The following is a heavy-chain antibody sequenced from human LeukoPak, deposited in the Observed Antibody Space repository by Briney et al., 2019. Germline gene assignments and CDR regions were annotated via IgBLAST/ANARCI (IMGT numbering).Heavy chain of an antibody. D-gene: IGHD5-24*01. CDR2: IKQDGSEK. CDR3: ARAERWLQLYFDY. J-gene: IGHJ4*02. V-gene: IGHV3-7*01. CDR1: GFTFSSYW. Sequence: GGSLRLSCAASGFTFSSYWMSWVRQAPGKGLEWVANIKQDGSEKYYVDSVKGRFTISRDNAKNSRYLQMNSLRAEDTAVYYCARAERWLQLYFDYWGQGTLVTVSS.